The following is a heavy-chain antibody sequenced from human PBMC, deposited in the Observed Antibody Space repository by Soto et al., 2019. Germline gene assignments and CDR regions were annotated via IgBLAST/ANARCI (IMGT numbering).Heavy chain of an antibody. CDR2: IKEDGSEK. CDR1: EFTFSSYW. CDR3: ARDLGAPGRGSAVGYYYHYGKDV. V-gene: IGHV3-7*05. D-gene: IGHD2-2*01. J-gene: IGHJ6*02. Sequence: EVQLVESGGGLVQPGGSLRLSCAASEFTFSSYWMNWVRQAPGKGLEWVANIKEDGSEKYYVDSVKGRFTISRHNAKNSLYLQMTSLRGEDTAVYYCARDLGAPGRGSAVGYYYHYGKDVWGQGTTVTVSS.